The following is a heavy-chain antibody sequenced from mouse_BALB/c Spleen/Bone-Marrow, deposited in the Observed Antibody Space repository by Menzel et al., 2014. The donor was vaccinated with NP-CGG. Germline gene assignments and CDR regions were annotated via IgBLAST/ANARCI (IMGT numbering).Heavy chain of an antibody. Sequence: EVMLVESGGGLVKSGGSLKLSCAASGFTFSNYGMSWVRRTPEKRLEWVATISGGGSYTFYSDSVKGRFTISRDNAKNNLYLQLSSLRSEDTALYYCARHAYYDQTEVSFVYWGQGTLVTVSA. J-gene: IGHJ3*01. D-gene: IGHD2-4*01. CDR2: ISGGGSYT. CDR3: ARHAYYDQTEVSFVY. V-gene: IGHV5-9-2*01. CDR1: GFTFSNYG.